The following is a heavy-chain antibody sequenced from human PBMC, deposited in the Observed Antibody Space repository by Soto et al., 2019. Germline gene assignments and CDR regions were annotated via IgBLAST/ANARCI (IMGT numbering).Heavy chain of an antibody. Sequence: GGSLRLSCAASGFTFSSYEMNWVRQAPGKGLEWVSYISSSGSTIYYADSVKGRFTISRDNAKNSLYLQMNSLRAEDTAVYYCSRNVPTDFWSGSRTYYFDYWGQGTLVTVSS. CDR2: ISSSGSTI. V-gene: IGHV3-48*03. CDR1: GFTFSSYE. D-gene: IGHD3-3*01. CDR3: SRNVPTDFWSGSRTYYFDY. J-gene: IGHJ4*02.